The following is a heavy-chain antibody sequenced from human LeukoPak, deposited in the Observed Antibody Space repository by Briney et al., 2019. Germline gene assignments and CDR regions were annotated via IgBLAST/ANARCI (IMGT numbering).Heavy chain of an antibody. J-gene: IGHJ4*02. Sequence: PSETLSLTCAVYGGSFSGYYWSWIRQPPGKGLEWIGEINHSGSTNYNPSLKSRVTISVDTSENQLSLKLSSVTAADTAVYYCARGSRGSAAAGTYDYWGQGTLVTVSS. D-gene: IGHD6-13*01. CDR3: ARGSRGSAAAGTYDY. V-gene: IGHV4-34*01. CDR2: INHSGST. CDR1: GGSFSGYY.